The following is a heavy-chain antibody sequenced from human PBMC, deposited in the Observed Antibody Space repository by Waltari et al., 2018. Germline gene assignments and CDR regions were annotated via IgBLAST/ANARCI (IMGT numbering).Heavy chain of an antibody. J-gene: IGHJ4*02. D-gene: IGHD2-21*02. V-gene: IGHV3-48*02. Sequence: EVQLVESGGGLVQPGGSLRLSCAASGFTFSSPNMNWVRQAPGKGLDWVSFISSSGNTIYYADSVKGRFTISRDNAKNSLYLQMNSLRDEDTAVYYCASPLIFRGQGTLVTVAS. CDR2: ISSSGNTI. CDR3: ASPLIF. CDR1: GFTFSSPN.